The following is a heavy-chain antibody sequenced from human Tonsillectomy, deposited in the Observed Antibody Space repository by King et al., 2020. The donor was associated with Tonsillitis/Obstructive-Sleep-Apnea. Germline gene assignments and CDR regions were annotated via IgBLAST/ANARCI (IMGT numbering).Heavy chain of an antibody. J-gene: IGHJ4*02. D-gene: IGHD3-22*01. CDR3: ARGGVDGSSYYPDTIDF. Sequence: VQLVESGGGVVQPGRSLRLSCAASGFTFRTYGMHWVRQAPGKGLEWVAVIWYDGSSQYYADSMRGRFTISRDNSKNTLYLQMNSLRAEDTALYYCARGGVDGSSYYPDTIDFWGQGTLVTVSS. CDR1: GFTFRTYG. CDR2: IWYDGSSQ. V-gene: IGHV3-33*01.